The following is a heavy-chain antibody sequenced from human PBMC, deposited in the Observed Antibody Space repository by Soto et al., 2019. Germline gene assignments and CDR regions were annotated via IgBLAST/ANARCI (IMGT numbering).Heavy chain of an antibody. CDR2: MYNTGST. D-gene: IGHD2-21*02. Sequence: SETLSLTCTVSGVSISRYYWSWFRQPPGKGLEWIGYMYNTGSTIYNPSLKSRVTISVDTSKNQFSLKLNSVTAADTAVYYCARDLWGYCGADCYPLDVWGQGTTVTVS. CDR1: GVSISRYY. CDR3: ARDLWGYCGADCYPLDV. J-gene: IGHJ6*02. V-gene: IGHV4-59*01.